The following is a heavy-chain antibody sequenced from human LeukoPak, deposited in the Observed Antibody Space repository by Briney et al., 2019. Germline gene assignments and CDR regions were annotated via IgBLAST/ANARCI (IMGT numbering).Heavy chain of an antibody. CDR3: ARGYKATGFDP. Sequence: SETLSLTRAVYGGSFSGYYWSWIRQPPGKGLEWIGEINHSGSTNYNPSLKSRVTISVDTSKNQFSLKLSSVTAADTAVYYCARGYKATGFDPWGQGTLVTVSS. CDR2: INHSGST. D-gene: IGHD5-24*01. V-gene: IGHV4-34*01. CDR1: GGSFSGYY. J-gene: IGHJ5*02.